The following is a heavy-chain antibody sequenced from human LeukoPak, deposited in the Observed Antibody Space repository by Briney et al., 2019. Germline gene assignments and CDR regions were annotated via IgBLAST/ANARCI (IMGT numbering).Heavy chain of an antibody. V-gene: IGHV1-46*01. CDR3: AREEDGGYFDY. Sequence: ASVKVSCKASGYTFTGYYIHWVRQAPGQGLEWMGRINPSGAGTHYAQKSQGRVTVTRDTSTSTVYMELNSLRSDDTAVYYCAREEDGGYFDYWGQGTLVTVSS. D-gene: IGHD2-15*01. CDR2: INPSGAGT. J-gene: IGHJ4*02. CDR1: GYTFTGYY.